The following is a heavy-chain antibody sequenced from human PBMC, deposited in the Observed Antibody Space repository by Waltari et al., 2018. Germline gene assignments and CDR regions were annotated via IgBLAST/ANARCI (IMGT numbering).Heavy chain of an antibody. CDR3: ARGVSYDSSGYFFDY. Sequence: EVQLVESGGGLIQPGGSLRLSCAASGFTVSSNYMSWVRKAPGKGLEWVSVIYSGGSTYYADSVKGRFTISRDNSKNTLYLQMNSLRAEDTAVYYCARGVSYDSSGYFFDYWGQGTLVTVSS. CDR2: IYSGGST. CDR1: GFTVSSNY. V-gene: IGHV3-53*01. J-gene: IGHJ4*02. D-gene: IGHD3-22*01.